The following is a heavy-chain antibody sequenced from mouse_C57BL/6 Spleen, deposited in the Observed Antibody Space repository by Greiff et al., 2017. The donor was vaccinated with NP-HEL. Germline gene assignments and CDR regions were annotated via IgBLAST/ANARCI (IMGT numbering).Heavy chain of an antibody. Sequence: VQLQQPGAELVMPGASVKLSCKASGYTFTSYWMHWVKQRPGQGLEWIGEIDPSDSYTNYNQKFKGKSTLTVDKSSSTAYMQLSSLTSEDSAVYYCARPSTGSMGDYWGQGTSVTVSS. V-gene: IGHV1-69*01. CDR2: IDPSDSYT. J-gene: IGHJ4*01. CDR1: GYTFTSYW. D-gene: IGHD1-1*01. CDR3: ARPSTGSMGDY.